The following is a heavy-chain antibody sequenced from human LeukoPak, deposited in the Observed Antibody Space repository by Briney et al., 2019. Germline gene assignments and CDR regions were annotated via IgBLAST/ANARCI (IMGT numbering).Heavy chain of an antibody. D-gene: IGHD2-15*01. V-gene: IGHV4-59*08. CDR1: GDSITSYH. CDR2: VYYDGST. CDR3: ATYTRRCSGGTCYSIDY. J-gene: IGHJ4*02. Sequence: PSETLSLTCTVSGDSITSYHWTWIRQSPGRGLEWIGYVYYDGSTQYNPCLKSRVTISLDTSSKQFSLKLTSVTAADTAIYYCATYTRRCSGGTCYSIDYWGQGTLVTVSS.